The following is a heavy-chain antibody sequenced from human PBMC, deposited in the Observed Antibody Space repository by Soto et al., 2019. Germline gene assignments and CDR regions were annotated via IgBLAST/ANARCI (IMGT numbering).Heavy chain of an antibody. CDR1: GFTFSRYE. V-gene: IGHV3-48*03. D-gene: IGHD6-19*01. J-gene: IGHJ4*02. Sequence: EVQLVESGGGLVQPGETLRLSCAASGFTFSRYEMNWVRQAPGKGLEWVAYIGSRGTSIFYADSVKGRFSISRDNDNDIVSLLMSNLRVNYTAVYYCARDRGYNTGWYGGARDFWGQGTLVTVSS. CDR3: ARDRGYNTGWYGGARDF. CDR2: IGSRGTSI.